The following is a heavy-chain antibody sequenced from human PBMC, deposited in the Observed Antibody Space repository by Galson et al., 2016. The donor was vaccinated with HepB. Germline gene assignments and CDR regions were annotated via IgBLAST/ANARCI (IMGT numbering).Heavy chain of an antibody. V-gene: IGHV3-48*01. CDR2: ISSSSSTI. CDR1: GFTFSSYS. D-gene: IGHD4-11*01. Sequence: SLRLSCAASGFTFSSYSMNWVRQAPGKGLEWVSYISSSSSTIYYADSVKGRFTISRDNAKNSLYLQMNSLRAEDTAIYYCASRYSSPFIRGLFDYWGQGTLVTVSS. CDR3: ASRYSSPFIRGLFDY. J-gene: IGHJ4*02.